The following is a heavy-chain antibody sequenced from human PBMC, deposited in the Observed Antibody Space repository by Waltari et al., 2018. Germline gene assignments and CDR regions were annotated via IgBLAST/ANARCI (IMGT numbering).Heavy chain of an antibody. D-gene: IGHD3-22*01. J-gene: IGHJ5*02. CDR2: ISGSGGRT. CDR3: ARYSSGYYYPNWFDP. V-gene: IGHV3-23*01. CDR1: GFTFSSYA. Sequence: EVQLLESGGGLVQPGGSLRLSCAASGFTFSSYAMSWVRQAPGKGLEWVSAISGSGGRTDYADSVKGRFTISRDNSKNTLYLQMNSLRAEDTAVYYCARYSSGYYYPNWFDPWGQGTLVTVSS.